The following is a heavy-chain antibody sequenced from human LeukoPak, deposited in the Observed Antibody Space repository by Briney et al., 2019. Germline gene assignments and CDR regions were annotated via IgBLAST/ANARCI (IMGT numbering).Heavy chain of an antibody. Sequence: SETVSFTCTVSGCSISSGDYYWSWIRQPPGKGLEWIGYFYYSGSTYYNPSLKSRVTISVDTSKNQFSRKLSSVTAADTAVYYCARPYYYDSRIDPWGQGTLVTVSS. CDR2: FYYSGST. CDR3: ARPYYYDSRIDP. J-gene: IGHJ5*02. CDR1: GCSISSGDYY. D-gene: IGHD3-22*01. V-gene: IGHV4-30-4*01.